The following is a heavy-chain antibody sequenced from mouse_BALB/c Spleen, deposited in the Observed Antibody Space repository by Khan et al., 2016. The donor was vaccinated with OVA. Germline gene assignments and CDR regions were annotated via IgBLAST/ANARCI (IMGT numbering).Heavy chain of an antibody. CDR2: INTSIGDT. CDR1: GYTFINYW. V-gene: IGHV1-7*01. Sequence: QVHVKQSGAELAKPWASVKMSCKASGYTFINYWILWVKQRPGQGLAWIGYINTSIGDTETTQNFKDKATLTAAQSYRPSYRPMSSLTSEDAVVYYSARSGLRCDFDYWVQGTTLTVSS. D-gene: IGHD1-3*01. J-gene: IGHJ2*01. CDR3: ARSGLRCDFDY.